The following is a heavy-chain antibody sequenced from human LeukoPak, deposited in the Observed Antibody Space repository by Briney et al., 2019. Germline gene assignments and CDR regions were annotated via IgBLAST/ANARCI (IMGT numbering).Heavy chain of an antibody. J-gene: IGHJ4*02. CDR2: ISGSGGST. D-gene: IGHD3-10*01. Sequence: PGGSLRLSCAASGFTFSSYAMSWVRQAPGKGLEWVSAISGSGGSTYYADSVKGRFTISRDNSKNTLYLQMNSLRAEDTAVYYCAKDSRLLWFGESTNWGQGTLVTVSS. CDR1: GFTFSSYA. V-gene: IGHV3-23*01. CDR3: AKDSRLLWFGESTN.